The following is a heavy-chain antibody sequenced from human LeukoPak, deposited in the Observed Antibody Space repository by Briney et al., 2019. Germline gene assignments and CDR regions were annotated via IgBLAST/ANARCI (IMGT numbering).Heavy chain of an antibody. CDR2: IIPIFGTA. J-gene: IGHJ4*02. V-gene: IGHV1-69*06. CDR1: GDIFTRHY. Sequence: ASVKVSCKASGDIFTRHYMHWVRQAPGQGLEWMGGIIPIFGTANYAQKFQGRVTITADKSTSTAYMELSSLRSEDTAVYYCATGRVGAYNYWGQGTLVTVSS. D-gene: IGHD1-26*01. CDR3: ATGRVGAYNY.